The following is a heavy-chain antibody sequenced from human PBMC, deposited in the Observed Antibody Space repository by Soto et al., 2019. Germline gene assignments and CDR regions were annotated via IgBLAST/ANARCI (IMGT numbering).Heavy chain of an antibody. Sequence: GGSLRLSCAASGFTFSSYGMHWVRQAPGKGLEWVAVISYDGSNKYYADSVKGRFTISRDNSKNTLYLQMNSLRAEDTAVYYCAKEGDYDFWSGYYPTFDYWGQGTLVTVSS. J-gene: IGHJ4*02. CDR3: AKEGDYDFWSGYYPTFDY. CDR1: GFTFSSYG. CDR2: ISYDGSNK. D-gene: IGHD3-3*01. V-gene: IGHV3-30*18.